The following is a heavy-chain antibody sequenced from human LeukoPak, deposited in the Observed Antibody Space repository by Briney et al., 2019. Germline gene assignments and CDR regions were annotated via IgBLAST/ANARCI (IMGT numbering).Heavy chain of an antibody. CDR3: ARGVIVGATFQARGTFGY. V-gene: IGHV4-4*02. CDR1: GDSISDKYW. CDR2: INHSGST. Sequence: PSGTLSLTCAVSGDSISDKYWWRWVRQFPDKGLEWIGEINHSGSTNYNPSLKSRVTISVDTSKNQFSLKLSSVTAADTAVYYCARGVIVGATFQARGTFGYWGQGTLVTVSS. D-gene: IGHD1-26*01. J-gene: IGHJ4*02.